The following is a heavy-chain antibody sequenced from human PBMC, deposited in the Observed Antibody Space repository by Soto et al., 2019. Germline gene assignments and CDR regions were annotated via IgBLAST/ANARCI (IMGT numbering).Heavy chain of an antibody. V-gene: IGHV4-59*08. D-gene: IGHD1-1*01. Sequence: QVQLQESGPGLVKPSETLSLTCTVSGGSISGYYWSWIWQPPGKGLEWSAFIHFTGKTSYTPSLKSRVTISLGTSMYQFFLKLNSVTGADTAVYDCARHKDTTGNEAFDSWGQGALVTVSS. CDR1: GGSISGYY. CDR2: IHFTGKT. J-gene: IGHJ4*02. CDR3: ARHKDTTGNEAFDS.